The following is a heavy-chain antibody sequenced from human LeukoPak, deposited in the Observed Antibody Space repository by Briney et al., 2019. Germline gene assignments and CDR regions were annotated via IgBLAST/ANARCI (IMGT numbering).Heavy chain of an antibody. J-gene: IGHJ4*02. CDR1: GGSISSYY. CDR3: AREAMYSYGNNFDY. CDR2: IYYSGST. Sequence: SETLSLTCTVSGGSISSYYWSWIRQPPGKGLEWIGYIYYSGSTNYNPSLKSRVTISVDTSKNQFSLKLSSVTAADTAVYHCAREAMYSYGNNFDYWGQGTLVTVSS. D-gene: IGHD5-18*01. V-gene: IGHV4-59*01.